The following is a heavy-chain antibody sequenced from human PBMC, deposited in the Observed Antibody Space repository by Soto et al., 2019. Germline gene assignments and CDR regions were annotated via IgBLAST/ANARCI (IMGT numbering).Heavy chain of an antibody. V-gene: IGHV1-18*01. CDR1: GYAFTTYG. D-gene: IGHD1-1*01. Sequence: QVHLVQSGAEVKKPGASVKVSCQGSGYAFTTYGITWVRQAPGQGLEWMGWISAHNGNTNYAQKLQGRVTVTRDTSTSTAYMELRILRYDDTAVYYCARGRYGDYWGQGDLVTVSS. CDR3: ARGRYGDY. J-gene: IGHJ4*02. CDR2: ISAHNGNT.